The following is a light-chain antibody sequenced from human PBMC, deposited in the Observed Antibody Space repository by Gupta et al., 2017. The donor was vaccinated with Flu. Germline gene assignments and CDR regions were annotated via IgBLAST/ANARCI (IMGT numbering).Light chain of an antibody. J-gene: IGKJ1*01. CDR1: QSIGSR. CDR3: QRYKTYSRT. CDR2: EAS. Sequence: DILLTPPPSTLPASVGDRVTITCRASQSIGSRLAWYQQKPGKAPKLLIYEASILQTGVSPRFSGSGSGTEFSLTVTSLQPDDFATYYCQRYKTYSRTFGQGTTVEVK. V-gene: IGKV1-5*01.